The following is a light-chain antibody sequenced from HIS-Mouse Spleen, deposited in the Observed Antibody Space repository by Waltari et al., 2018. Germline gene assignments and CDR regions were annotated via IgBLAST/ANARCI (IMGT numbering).Light chain of an antibody. Sequence: SYELTQPPSVSVSPGQTARITCSGDALPKQYAYWYQQKPGQAPVLVIYKDSERPSGIPERFYGSSSGTTVTLTSSGVQAEDEADYYCQSADSSGTGWVFGGGTKLTVL. J-gene: IGLJ3*02. CDR1: ALPKQY. CDR3: QSADSSGTGWV. CDR2: KDS. V-gene: IGLV3-25*03.